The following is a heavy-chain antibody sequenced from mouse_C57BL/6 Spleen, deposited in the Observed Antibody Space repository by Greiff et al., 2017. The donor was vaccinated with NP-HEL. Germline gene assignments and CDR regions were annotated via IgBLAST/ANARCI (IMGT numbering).Heavy chain of an antibody. D-gene: IGHD1-1*02. CDR1: GYTFTSYW. J-gene: IGHJ2*01. V-gene: IGHV1-52*01. CDR2: IDPSDSET. Sequence: QVQLQQPGAELVRPGSSVKLSCKASGYTFTSYWMHWVKQRPIQGLEWIGNIDPSDSETHYNQKFKDKATLTVDKSSSTAYMQISSLTSEDSAVYYCARWGTVVDYWGQGTTLTVSS. CDR3: ARWGTVVDY.